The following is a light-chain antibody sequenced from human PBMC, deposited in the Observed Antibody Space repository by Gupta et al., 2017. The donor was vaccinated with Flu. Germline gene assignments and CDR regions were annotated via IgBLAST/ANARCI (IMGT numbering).Light chain of an antibody. CDR3: QTWDTAGNWV. Sequence: LVLTQSPSASASLGASVQLTCTLSSGHSRNTVAWHQQRPEKGPRYLMKLNSDGSHKKGGGIPDRFSGSSSGAERYLTISSLQAEDEADYYCQTWDTAGNWVFGGGTTLTVL. V-gene: IGLV4-69*01. CDR1: SGHSRNT. J-gene: IGLJ3*02. CDR2: LNSDGSH.